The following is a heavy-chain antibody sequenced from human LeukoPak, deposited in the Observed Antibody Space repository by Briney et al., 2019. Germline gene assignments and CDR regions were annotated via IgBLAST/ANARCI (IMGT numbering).Heavy chain of an antibody. Sequence: GASVKVSCKASGYTFTSYDINWVRQATGQGLEWMGWMNPNSGNTGYAQKFQGRATMTRNTSISTAYMELSSLRSEDTAVYYCARGAYSSSWYGSHNWFDPWGQGPLVLVSS. CDR1: GYTFTSYD. V-gene: IGHV1-8*01. D-gene: IGHD6-13*01. CDR3: ARGAYSSSWYGSHNWFDP. J-gene: IGHJ5*02. CDR2: MNPNSGNT.